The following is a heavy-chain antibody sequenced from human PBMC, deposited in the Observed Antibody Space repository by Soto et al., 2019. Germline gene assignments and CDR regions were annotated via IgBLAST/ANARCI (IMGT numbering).Heavy chain of an antibody. CDR1: GGTFSSYA. CDR3: ARAMFFGVVITIGSDYYYGMDV. V-gene: IGHV1-69*13. D-gene: IGHD3-3*01. Sequence: GASVKVSCKASGGTFSSYAISWVRQAPGQGLEWMGGIIPIFGTANYAQKFQGRVTITADESTSTANMELSSLRSEDTAGYYYARAMFFGVVITIGSDYYYGMDVWGQGTTVAV. J-gene: IGHJ6*02. CDR2: IIPIFGTA.